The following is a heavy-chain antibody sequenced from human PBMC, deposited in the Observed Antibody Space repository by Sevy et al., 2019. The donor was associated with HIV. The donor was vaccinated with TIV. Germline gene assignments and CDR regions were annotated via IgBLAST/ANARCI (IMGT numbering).Heavy chain of an antibody. CDR2: IYRDGTT. CDR1: GFTVNSNY. CDR3: ARGKSGYGYALNY. D-gene: IGHD5-18*01. J-gene: IGHJ4*02. V-gene: IGHV3-66*01. Sequence: GGSLRLSCAASGFTVNSNYMTWVRQAPGKGLQGVSVIYRDGTTYHADSVKDRFTISRDNSKNTLYLQMNSLRAEDTAVYYCARGKSGYGYALNYWGQRTLVTVSS.